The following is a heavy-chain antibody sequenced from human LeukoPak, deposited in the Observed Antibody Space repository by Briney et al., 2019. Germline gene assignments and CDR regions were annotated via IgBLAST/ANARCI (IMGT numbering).Heavy chain of an antibody. CDR3: ARSPGSGSYYNAIDY. V-gene: IGHV3-11*04. CDR1: GFTFSDYY. D-gene: IGHD3-10*01. CDR2: ISSSGSTI. J-gene: IGHJ4*02. Sequence: GGSLRLSCAASGFTFSDYYMRWIRPAPGKGLEWVSYISSSGSTIYYADSVKGRFTISRDNAKNSPYLQMNSLRAEDTAVYYCARSPGSGSYYNAIDYWGQGTLVTVSS.